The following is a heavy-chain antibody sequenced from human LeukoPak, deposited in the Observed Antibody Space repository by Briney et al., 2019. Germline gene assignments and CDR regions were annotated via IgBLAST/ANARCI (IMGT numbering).Heavy chain of an antibody. J-gene: IGHJ6*03. CDR2: ISSSSSYI. D-gene: IGHD1-26*01. Sequence: GGSLRLSCTASGFTFSSYSMNWVRQAPGKGLEWVSSISSSSSYIYYADSVKGRFTISRDNAKNSLYLQMNSLRAEDTAVYYCARLTGSYALYYYYYYMDVWGKGTTVTVSS. CDR1: GFTFSSYS. CDR3: ARLTGSYALYYYYYYMDV. V-gene: IGHV3-21*01.